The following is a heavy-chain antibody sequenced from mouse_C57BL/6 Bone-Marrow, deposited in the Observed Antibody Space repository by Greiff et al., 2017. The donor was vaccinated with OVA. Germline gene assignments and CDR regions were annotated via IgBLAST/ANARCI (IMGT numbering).Heavy chain of an antibody. J-gene: IGHJ1*03. V-gene: IGHV7-1*01. D-gene: IGHD1-1*02. CDR3: ARDRYGYWYFDV. CDR1: GFTFSDFY. CDR2: SRNKANDYTT. Sequence: EVQLVESGGGLVQSGRSLRLSCATSGFTFSDFYMEWVRQAPGKGLEWIAASRNKANDYTTEYSASVKGRFIVSRDTSQSILYLQMNALRAEDTAIYYCARDRYGYWYFDVWGTGTTVTVSS.